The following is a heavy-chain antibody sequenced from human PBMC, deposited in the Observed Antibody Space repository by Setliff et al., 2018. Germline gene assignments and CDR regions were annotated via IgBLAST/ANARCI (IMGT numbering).Heavy chain of an antibody. Sequence: SETLSLTCAVSGHSIDSDSYWGWIRQSPGKGLEWIGSLYRTANTYYNPAVRSRVTISPDTSKNQFSLKLTSVTAADTAVYYCARQSGSGSTPYFDFWGHGTLVTVSS. CDR3: ARQSGSGSTPYFDF. J-gene: IGHJ4*01. D-gene: IGHD3-10*01. CDR1: GHSIDSDSY. V-gene: IGHV4-38-2*01. CDR2: LYRTANT.